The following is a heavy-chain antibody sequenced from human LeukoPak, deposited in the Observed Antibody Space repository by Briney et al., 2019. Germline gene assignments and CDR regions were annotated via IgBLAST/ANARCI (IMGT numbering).Heavy chain of an antibody. CDR3: ARHVRFEGVDY. CDR2: IKQDGSEK. Sequence: GGSLRLSCAASGFIFSSYWMSWVRQAPGKGLEGVANIKQDGSEKYYVDSVKGRFTISRDNAKNSLFLQMNSLRAEDTAVYYCARHVRFEGVDYWGQGTLVTVSS. CDR1: GFIFSSYW. J-gene: IGHJ4*02. V-gene: IGHV3-7*01. D-gene: IGHD3-3*01.